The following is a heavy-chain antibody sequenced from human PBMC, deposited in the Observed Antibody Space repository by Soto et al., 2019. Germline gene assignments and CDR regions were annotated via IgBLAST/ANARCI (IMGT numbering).Heavy chain of an antibody. V-gene: IGHV3-23*01. Sequence: EVQLLESGGGLVQPGGSLRLSCAASGFTFSSYAMSWVRQAPGKGLEWVSAISGSGGSTYYADSVKGRFTISRDNSKNTLYLQMNGLRAEDTAVYYCAKGPLIVELPAANFDYWGQGTLSPSPQ. J-gene: IGHJ4*02. CDR1: GFTFSSYA. CDR2: ISGSGGST. D-gene: IGHD2-2*01. CDR3: AKGPLIVELPAANFDY.